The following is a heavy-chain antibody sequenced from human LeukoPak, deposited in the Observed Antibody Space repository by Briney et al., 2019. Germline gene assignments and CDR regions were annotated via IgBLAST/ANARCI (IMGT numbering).Heavy chain of an antibody. CDR1: GFTFTSSA. CDR3: AAFGGIAVAGTVSYYYMDV. V-gene: IGHV1-58*02. Sequence: ASVKVSCKASGFTFTSSAMQWVRQARGQRLEWIGWIVVGSGNTNYAQKFQERVTITRDMSTSTAYMELSSLRSEDTAVYYCAAFGGIAVAGTVSYYYMDVWGKGTTVTVSS. J-gene: IGHJ6*03. D-gene: IGHD6-19*01. CDR2: IVVGSGNT.